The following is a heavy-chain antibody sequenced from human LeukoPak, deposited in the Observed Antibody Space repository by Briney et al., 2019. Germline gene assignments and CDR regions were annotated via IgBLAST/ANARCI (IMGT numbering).Heavy chain of an antibody. CDR1: GXTFSSYE. Sequence: GGSLRLSCAASGXTFSSYEMNWVRQAPGKGLEWVSYISSSGSTIYYADSVKGRFTISRDNAKNSLYLQMNSLRAEDTAVYYCARDSPDYYYGMDVWGQGTTVTVSS. CDR3: ARDSPDYYYGMDV. V-gene: IGHV3-48*03. CDR2: ISSSGSTI. J-gene: IGHJ6*02.